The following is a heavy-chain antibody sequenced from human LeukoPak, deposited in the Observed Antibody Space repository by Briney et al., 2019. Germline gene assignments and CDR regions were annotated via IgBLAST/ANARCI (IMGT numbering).Heavy chain of an antibody. J-gene: IGHJ4*02. V-gene: IGHV4-34*01. Sequence: SETLSLTCAVYGGSFSGYYWSWIRQPPGRGLEWIGSIYYSGSTYYNPSLKSRVTISVDTSKNQFSLKLSSVTAADTAVYYCASSYYDYVWGSYRQYQCDYWGQGTLVTVSS. CDR2: IYYSGST. CDR3: ASSYYDYVWGSYRQYQCDY. D-gene: IGHD3-16*02. CDR1: GGSFSGYY.